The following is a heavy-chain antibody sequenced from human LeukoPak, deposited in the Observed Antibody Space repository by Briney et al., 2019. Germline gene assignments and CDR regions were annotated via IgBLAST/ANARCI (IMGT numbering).Heavy chain of an antibody. CDR3: ARLLDSGDYSLSVLRY. CDR1: GFTFGRFG. D-gene: IGHD3-3*01. CDR2: ISYDGSNE. V-gene: IGHV3-33*01. J-gene: IGHJ4*02. Sequence: TGGSLRLSCAASGFTFGRFGMHWVRQAPGKGLEWVALISYDGSNEYYADSVKGRFTISRDNSKNTLYLQMNSLRAEDTAVYYCARLLDSGDYSLSVLRYWGQGTLVTVSS.